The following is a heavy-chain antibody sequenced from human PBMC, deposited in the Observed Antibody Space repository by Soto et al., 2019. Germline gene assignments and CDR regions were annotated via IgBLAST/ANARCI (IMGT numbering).Heavy chain of an antibody. CDR2: IWYDGSNK. Sequence: PGGSLRLSCAASGFTFSSYAMHWVRQAPGKGLEWVAVIWYDGSNKYYADSVKGRFTISRDNSKNTLYLQMNSLRAEDTAVYYCSRVLLLVRGHKKYGMDVWGQGTTVTVCS. J-gene: IGHJ6*02. D-gene: IGHD3-10*01. V-gene: IGHV3-33*08. CDR3: SRVLLLVRGHKKYGMDV. CDR1: GFTFSSYA.